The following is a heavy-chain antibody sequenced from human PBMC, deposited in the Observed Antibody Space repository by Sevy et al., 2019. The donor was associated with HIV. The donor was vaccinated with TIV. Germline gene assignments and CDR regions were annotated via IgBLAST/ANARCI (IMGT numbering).Heavy chain of an antibody. J-gene: IGHJ4*02. D-gene: IGHD3-22*01. Sequence: GGSLRLSCAASGFTFSSHNMNWVRQTPGKGLEWISYISGTGNTIYYADSVKGRFTISSDNAKNSLYLQLKSLRDEDTAIYYWARVPPYYDSNVSDFWGQGSLVTVSS. CDR3: ARVPPYYDSNVSDF. CDR2: ISGTGNTI. CDR1: GFTFSSHN. V-gene: IGHV3-48*02.